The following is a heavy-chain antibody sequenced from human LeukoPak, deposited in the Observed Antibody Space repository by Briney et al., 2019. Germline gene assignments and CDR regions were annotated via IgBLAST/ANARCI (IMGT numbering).Heavy chain of an antibody. CDR1: GFTFSSYS. CDR3: AKGTLDIVVVPAAPKVYYFDY. V-gene: IGHV3-48*01. Sequence: GGSLRLSCAASGFTFSSYSMNWVRQAPGKGLEWLSYISSSTITTYYADSVKGRFTISRDNSKNTLYLQMNSLRAEDTAVYYCAKGTLDIVVVPAAPKVYYFDYWGQGTLVTVSS. CDR2: ISSSTITT. J-gene: IGHJ4*02. D-gene: IGHD2-2*01.